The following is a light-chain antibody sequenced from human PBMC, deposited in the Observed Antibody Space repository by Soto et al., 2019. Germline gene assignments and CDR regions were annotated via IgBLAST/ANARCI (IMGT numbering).Light chain of an antibody. J-gene: IGLJ2*01. V-gene: IGLV2-14*01. CDR3: TSYTNTNIVV. Sequence: QSALTQPASVSGSPGQSNTISCTGTSSDVAAYSYVSWYQQHPGKVPKLMIYEVSNRPSGVSDRFSGSKSGSTASLTISGLQAEDEADYYCTSYTNTNIVVFGGGTKLTVL. CDR2: EVS. CDR1: SSDVAAYSY.